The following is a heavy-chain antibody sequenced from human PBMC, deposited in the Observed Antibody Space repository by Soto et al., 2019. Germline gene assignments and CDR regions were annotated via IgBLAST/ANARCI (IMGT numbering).Heavy chain of an antibody. CDR2: ICYDGSNK. CDR1: GSTFSSYA. CDR3: AKEIGFWF. Sequence: GGSLRLSCAASGSTFSSYAMSWVRQAPGKGLEWVSVICYDGSNKYYADSVKDRFTISRDNSKNTLYLQMNSLRAEDTAVYYCAKEIGFWFWGKGTTVTVSS. D-gene: IGHD3-3*01. V-gene: IGHV3-23*03. J-gene: IGHJ6*04.